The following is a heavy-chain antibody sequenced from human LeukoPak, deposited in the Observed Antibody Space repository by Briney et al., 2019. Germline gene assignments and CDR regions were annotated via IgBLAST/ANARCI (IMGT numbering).Heavy chain of an antibody. Sequence: VKVSCKASGGTXXSYXXSWVRQAPGQGLEWMGGIIPIFGTANYAQKFQGRVTITADESTSTAYMELSSLRSEDTAVYYCASSYYDSSGYYYSLDYWGQGTLVTVSS. CDR2: IIPIFGTA. D-gene: IGHD3-22*01. J-gene: IGHJ4*02. CDR1: GGTXXSYX. V-gene: IGHV1-69*13. CDR3: ASSYYDSSGYYYSLDY.